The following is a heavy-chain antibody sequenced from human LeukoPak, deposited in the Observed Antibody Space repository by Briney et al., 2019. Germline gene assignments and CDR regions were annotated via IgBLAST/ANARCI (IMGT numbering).Heavy chain of an antibody. CDR3: AREDTISRYFDL. J-gene: IGHJ2*01. Sequence: ASAKVSCKASEYTFTSYYMHWVRQAPGQGLEWMGIINPSGGSTSYAQKFQGRVTMTRDTSTSTVYMELSSLRSEDTAVYYCAREDTISRYFDLWGRGTLVTVSS. CDR1: EYTFTSYY. CDR2: INPSGGST. V-gene: IGHV1-46*01. D-gene: IGHD3-9*01.